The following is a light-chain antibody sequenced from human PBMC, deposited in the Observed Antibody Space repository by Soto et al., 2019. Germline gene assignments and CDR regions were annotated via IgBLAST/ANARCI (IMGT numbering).Light chain of an antibody. CDR2: DVN. J-gene: IGLJ2*01. CDR3: TSRTTITTKI. V-gene: IGLV2-14*03. CDR1: SSDIVAYNF. Sequence: QSALTQPASVSGSPGQSITISCTGTSSDIVAYNFVSWYQQHPGKAPKLMLYDVNIRPSGVSNRFSGSKSGNTASLTISGLHAEDEADYYCTSRTTITTKIFGGGTKLTVL.